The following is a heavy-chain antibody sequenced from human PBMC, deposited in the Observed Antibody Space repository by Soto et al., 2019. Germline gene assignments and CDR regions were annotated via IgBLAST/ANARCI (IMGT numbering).Heavy chain of an antibody. Sequence: GGSLRLSCAASGFTFSSYAMHWVRQAPGKGLEWVAVISYDGSNKYYADSVKGRFTISRDNSKNALYLQMNSLRAEDTAVYYCARDRYFDYWGQGXLVTVYS. CDR2: ISYDGSNK. V-gene: IGHV3-30-3*01. CDR1: GFTFSSYA. CDR3: ARDRYFDY. J-gene: IGHJ4*02.